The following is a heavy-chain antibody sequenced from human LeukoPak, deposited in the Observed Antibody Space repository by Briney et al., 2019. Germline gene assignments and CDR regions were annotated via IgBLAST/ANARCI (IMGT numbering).Heavy chain of an antibody. V-gene: IGHV4-59*12. CDR1: GGSISSYY. CDR3: ARGESDDDFDY. D-gene: IGHD3-10*01. Sequence: SETLSLTCTVSGGSISSYYWGWIRQPPGKGLEWIGYIYHSGSTYYNPSLKSRVTISVDRSKNQFSLKLSSVTAADTAVYYCARGESDDDFDYWGQGTLVTVSS. J-gene: IGHJ4*02. CDR2: IYHSGST.